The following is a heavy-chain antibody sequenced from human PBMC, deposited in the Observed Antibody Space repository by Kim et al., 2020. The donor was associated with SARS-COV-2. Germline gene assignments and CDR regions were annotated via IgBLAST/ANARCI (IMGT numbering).Heavy chain of an antibody. D-gene: IGHD6-13*01. CDR3: GRSIASAGIDF. CDR2: IYYTGST. CDR1: GGSVSSYY. J-gene: IGHJ4*02. V-gene: IGHV4-59*02. Sequence: SETLSLTCTVSGGSVSSYYWSWIRQPPGKGLEWIGYIYYTGSTNYNPSLKSRVTISIDTSKNQFSLKLSSMTAADTAVYYCGRSIASAGIDFWGPGTLVTVSS.